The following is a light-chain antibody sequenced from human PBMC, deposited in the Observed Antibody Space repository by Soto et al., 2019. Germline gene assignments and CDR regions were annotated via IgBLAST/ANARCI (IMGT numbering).Light chain of an antibody. CDR1: QSVSSN. J-gene: IGKJ1*01. CDR2: GAS. CDR3: QQYNNWPRRT. V-gene: IGKV3-15*01. Sequence: VVTQSPATPSVSPGEKATLSRRARQSVSSNLAWYQQKPGQAPRLLIYGASTRATGIPARFSGSGSGTEFTLTISSLQSEDFAVYYCQQYNNWPRRTFGQGTKVDIK.